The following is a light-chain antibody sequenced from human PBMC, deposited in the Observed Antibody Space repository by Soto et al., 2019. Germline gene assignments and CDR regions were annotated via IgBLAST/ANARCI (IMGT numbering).Light chain of an antibody. CDR1: QGISSY. CDR3: QQLNSYPRP. J-gene: IGKJ2*01. CDR2: AAS. V-gene: IGKV1-9*01. Sequence: DIQLTQSPSFLSASVGDRVTITCRASQGISSYLAWYQQKPGKAPKLLIYAASTLQSGVPSRFSGSGSGTEFNLTISSLQPEDFATYYCQQLNSYPRPFGQGTKLEIK.